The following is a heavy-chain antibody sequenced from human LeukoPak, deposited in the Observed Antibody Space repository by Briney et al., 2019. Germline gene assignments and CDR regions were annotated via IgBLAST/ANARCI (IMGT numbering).Heavy chain of an antibody. D-gene: IGHD5-24*01. Sequence: PGGSLRLSCAASGFTISSYWMSWVRQAPGKGLEWVANIRQDGGQTYYVDSVKGRFTISRDNAKNSLYLQVNSLRAEDTAVYYCARDKHNPGSAFDIWGQRTMLTVSS. CDR2: IRQDGGQT. J-gene: IGHJ3*02. V-gene: IGHV3-7*01. CDR3: ARDKHNPGSAFDI. CDR1: GFTISSYW.